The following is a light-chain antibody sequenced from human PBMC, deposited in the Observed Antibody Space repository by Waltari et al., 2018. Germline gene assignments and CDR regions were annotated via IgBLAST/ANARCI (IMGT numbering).Light chain of an antibody. CDR1: NSNRGGES. V-gene: IGLV1-44*01. CDR2: RND. CDR3: AAWDDSLNGWV. Sequence: QSALTQAPSASGTPGQTVTISCSGSNSNRGGESAAVHQQPPGQAPTLLIYRNDQRPTDVPDRFSGSKSGTSASLAISGLRSEDEASYHCAAWDDSLNGWVFGGGTKLTVL. J-gene: IGLJ3*02.